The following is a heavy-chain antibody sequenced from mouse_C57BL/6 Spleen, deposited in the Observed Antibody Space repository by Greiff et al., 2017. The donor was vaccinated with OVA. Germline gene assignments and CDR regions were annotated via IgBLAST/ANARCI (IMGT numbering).Heavy chain of an antibody. CDR1: GYTFTDYN. CDR3: ARRVIDYYGSSYDYAMDY. V-gene: IGHV1-18*01. J-gene: IGHJ4*01. CDR2: INPNNGGT. D-gene: IGHD1-1*01. Sequence: VQLQQSGPELVKPGASVKIPCKASGYTFTDYNMDWVKQSHGKSLEWIGDINPNNGGTIYNQKFKGKATLTVDKSSSTAYMELRSLTSEDTAVYYCARRVIDYYGSSYDYAMDYWGQGTSVTVSS.